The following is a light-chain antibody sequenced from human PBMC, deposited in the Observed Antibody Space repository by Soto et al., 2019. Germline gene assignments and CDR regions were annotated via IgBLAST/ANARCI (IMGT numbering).Light chain of an antibody. V-gene: IGKV3-20*01. CDR3: QQYGSSPP. J-gene: IGKJ3*01. Sequence: EIVLTQSPGTLSLSPGERATLSCRASQSVSSSYLAWYQQKPGQAPRLLIYGASSRATAIPDRFSGSGSGTDFTLTISRLEPEDFAVYYCQQYGSSPPFGPGTKVDIK. CDR2: GAS. CDR1: QSVSSSY.